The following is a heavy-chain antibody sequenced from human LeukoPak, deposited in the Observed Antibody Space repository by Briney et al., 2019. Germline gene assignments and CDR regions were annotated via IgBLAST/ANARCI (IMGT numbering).Heavy chain of an antibody. J-gene: IGHJ3*02. V-gene: IGHV1-46*01. CDR1: GYTFTSYY. CDR3: ARDQTVEAFDI. Sequence: ASVKVSCKASGYTFTSYYMHWVRQALGQGLEWMGIINPSGGSTSYAQKFQGRVTMTRDTSTSTVYMELSSLRSEDTAVYYCARDQTVEAFDIWGQGTMVTVSS. D-gene: IGHD1-14*01. CDR2: INPSGGST.